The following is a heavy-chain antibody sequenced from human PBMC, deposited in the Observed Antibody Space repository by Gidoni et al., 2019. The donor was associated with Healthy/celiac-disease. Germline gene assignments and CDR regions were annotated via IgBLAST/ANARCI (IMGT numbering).Heavy chain of an antibody. CDR2: IVVGSGNT. CDR1: GFTFTSPA. V-gene: IGHV1-58*02. CDR3: AAGSSRGSFGY. Sequence: QMQQVQAGPEVKKPGTSVKVSCKASGFTFTSPAMQWVRQARGQRLEWIGWIVVGSGNTNYAQKFQERVTITRDMSTSTAYMELSSLRSEDTAVYYCAAGSSRGSFGYWGQGTLVTVSS. J-gene: IGHJ4*02.